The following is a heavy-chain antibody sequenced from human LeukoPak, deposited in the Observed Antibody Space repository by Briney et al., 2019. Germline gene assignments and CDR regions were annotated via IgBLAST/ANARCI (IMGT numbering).Heavy chain of an antibody. CDR2: IKEDESEK. CDR1: GFTFGSYW. V-gene: IGHV3-7*01. CDR3: ARCNYYDSSRHPTSFEN. J-gene: IGHJ4*02. D-gene: IGHD3-22*01. Sequence: GGSLRLSCAASGFTFGSYWMTWVPQAPGKGLEWVANIKEDESEKYYVDSVRGRFTISRDNAKNSLYLQMNSLRAEDTAVYYCARCNYYDSSRHPTSFENWGQGTLVTVSS.